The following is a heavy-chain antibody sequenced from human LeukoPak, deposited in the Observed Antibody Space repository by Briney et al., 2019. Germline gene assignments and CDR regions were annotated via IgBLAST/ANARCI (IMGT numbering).Heavy chain of an antibody. Sequence: SETLTLTCAVSGYSISSGYYWGWIRPPPGKGLEWIGEINHSGSTNYNPTLKSRVTISVDTSKNQFSLKLSSVTAADTAVYYCARDEYSSSYDPWGQGTLVTVSS. V-gene: IGHV4-38-2*02. CDR3: ARDEYSSSYDP. CDR1: GYSISSGYY. J-gene: IGHJ5*02. D-gene: IGHD6-6*01. CDR2: INHSGST.